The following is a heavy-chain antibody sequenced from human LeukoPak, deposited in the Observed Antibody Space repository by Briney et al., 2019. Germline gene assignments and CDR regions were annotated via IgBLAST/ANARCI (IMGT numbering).Heavy chain of an antibody. J-gene: IGHJ4*02. D-gene: IGHD3-16*01. V-gene: IGHV4-30-2*01. CDR2: IYHSGST. Sequence: PSETLSLTCAVSGGSISSGGYSWSWIRQPPGKGLEWIGYIYHSGSTYYNPSLKSRVTISVGRSKNQFSLKLSSVTAADTAVYYCARGRGGRYFDYWGQGTLVTVSS. CDR1: GGSISSGGYS. CDR3: ARGRGGRYFDY.